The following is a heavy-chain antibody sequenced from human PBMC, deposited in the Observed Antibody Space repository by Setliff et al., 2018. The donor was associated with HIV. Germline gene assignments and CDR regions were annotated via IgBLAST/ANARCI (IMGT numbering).Heavy chain of an antibody. Sequence: SETLSLTCTVSGGSISSGTSYWSWIRQPAGKGLEWIGRIYTSGSTNYNPSLKSRVTISVDTSKNQFSLKLSSVTAADTAVYYCATYADRESNRFDPWGQGILVTVSS. V-gene: IGHV4-61*02. CDR1: GGSISSGTSY. J-gene: IGHJ5*02. CDR2: IYTSGST. D-gene: IGHD3-10*01. CDR3: ATYADRESNRFDP.